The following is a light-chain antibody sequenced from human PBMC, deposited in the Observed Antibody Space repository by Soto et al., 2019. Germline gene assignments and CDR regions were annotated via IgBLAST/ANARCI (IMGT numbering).Light chain of an antibody. CDR1: QSVSSSY. CDR3: QQYGSSPLT. J-gene: IGKJ4*01. CDR2: GAS. V-gene: IGKV3-20*01. Sequence: IGLTQSPDTLSLSPGERATLSCRASQSVSSSYLAWYQQKPGQAPRLLIYGASSRATGIPDRFSGSGSGTDFTLTISRLEPEDFAVYYCQQYGSSPLTFGGGTKVDIK.